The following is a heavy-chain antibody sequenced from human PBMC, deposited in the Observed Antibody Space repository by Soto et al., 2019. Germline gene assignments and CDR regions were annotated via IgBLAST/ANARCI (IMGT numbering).Heavy chain of an antibody. V-gene: IGHV1-69*06. D-gene: IGHD2-2*01. CDR2: ILPIFATA. CDR3: AGRCDSTTCLGHFDY. Sequence: QVQLVQSGAEVKKPGSSVKVSCKASGGTFNNYVVNWVRQAPGQGLEWMGGILPIFATANYAQKFQGRVTITADKSASTAYMEWTSLRSEDTAVYYCAGRCDSTTCLGHFDYWGQGTLVTVAA. J-gene: IGHJ4*02. CDR1: GGTFNNYV.